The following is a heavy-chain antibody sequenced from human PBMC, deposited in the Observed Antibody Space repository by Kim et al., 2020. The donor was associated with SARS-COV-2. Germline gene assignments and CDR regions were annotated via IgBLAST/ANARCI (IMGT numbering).Heavy chain of an antibody. CDR3: TRHLYYGSGDYGMDV. V-gene: IGHV3-73*01. D-gene: IGHD3-10*01. Sequence: ASVKGRFTISRDDSKNTAYLQMNSRKTEDTAVYYCTRHLYYGSGDYGMDVWGQGTTVTVSS. J-gene: IGHJ6*02.